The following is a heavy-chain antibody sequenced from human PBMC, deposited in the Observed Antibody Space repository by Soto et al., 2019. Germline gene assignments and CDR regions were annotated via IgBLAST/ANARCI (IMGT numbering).Heavy chain of an antibody. CDR3: ARGAVDFSGPDSFDI. Sequence: QVQLQESGPRLVKSSETLSLVCSVSGDSIIRSFWGWIRQSPGKGLQYIGYISDSGVTDYDPSLKSRVTISVDTSKNQFSLKVTSVTAADTAVYYCARGAVDFSGPDSFDIWGQGTMFTVSS. CDR2: ISDSGVT. D-gene: IGHD2-15*01. V-gene: IGHV4-59*01. CDR1: GDSIIRSF. J-gene: IGHJ3*02.